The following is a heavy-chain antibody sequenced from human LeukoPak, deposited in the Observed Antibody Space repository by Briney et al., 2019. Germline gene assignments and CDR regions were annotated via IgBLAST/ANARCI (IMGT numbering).Heavy chain of an antibody. CDR2: ISYDGINK. Sequence: GGSLRLSCAASGFTFSNYGMHWVRQAPGKGLEWVALISYDGINKYYADSVKGRFTVSRDNSKSTLYLQVNSLRAEDTAVYYCARDSDGMSVWGLGTTVTVSS. V-gene: IGHV3-30*03. J-gene: IGHJ6*02. CDR1: GFTFSNYG. CDR3: ARDSDGMSV.